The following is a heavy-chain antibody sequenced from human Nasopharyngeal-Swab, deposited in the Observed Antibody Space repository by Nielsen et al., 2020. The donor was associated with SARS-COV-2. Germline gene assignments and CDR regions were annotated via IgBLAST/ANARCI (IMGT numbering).Heavy chain of an antibody. CDR1: GFTFDDYA. V-gene: IGHV3-43*02. D-gene: IGHD3-3*01. CDR3: ATELLDPYYDYWSGYYETFDY. J-gene: IGHJ4*02. CDR2: ISRDGGST. Sequence: GESLKISCAASGFTFDDYAMHWVRQAPGKGLEWVSLISRDGGSTYYADSVKGRFTISRDNSKNSLYLQMNSLRTEDTALYYCATELLDPYYDYWSGYYETFDYWGQGTLVTVSS.